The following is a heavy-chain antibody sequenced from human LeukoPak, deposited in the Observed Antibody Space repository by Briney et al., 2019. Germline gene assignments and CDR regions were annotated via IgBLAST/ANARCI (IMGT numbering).Heavy chain of an antibody. CDR1: GGSISSSSYY. D-gene: IGHD1-26*01. J-gene: IGHJ4*02. Sequence: SETLSFTCTVSGGSISSSSYYWGWIRQPPGKGLEWIGSIYYSGSTYYNPSLKSRVTISVDTSKNQFSLKLSSVTAADTAVYYCARSRVSGSSPYWGQGTLVTVSS. CDR2: IYYSGST. CDR3: ARSRVSGSSPY. V-gene: IGHV4-39*01.